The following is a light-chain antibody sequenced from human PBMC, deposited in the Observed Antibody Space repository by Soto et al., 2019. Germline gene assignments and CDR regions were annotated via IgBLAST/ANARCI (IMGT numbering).Light chain of an antibody. CDR2: EVS. CDR3: SSYTSSSTLNWV. J-gene: IGLJ3*02. Sequence: QSALTQPPSASGSPGQSVTISCTGTSSDVGGYNYVSWYQQHPGKAPKLMIYEVSKRPSGVPYRFSGSKSGNTASLTISGLQAEDEADYYCSSYTSSSTLNWVFGGGTKLTVL. V-gene: IGLV2-8*01. CDR1: SSDVGGYNY.